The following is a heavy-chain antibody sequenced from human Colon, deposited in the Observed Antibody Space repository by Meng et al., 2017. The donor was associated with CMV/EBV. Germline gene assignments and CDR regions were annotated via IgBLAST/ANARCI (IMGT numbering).Heavy chain of an antibody. CDR2: MYHTGRT. CDR3: ARDSSGFEGWFDI. D-gene: IGHD3-22*01. V-gene: IGHV4-59*02. CDR1: GASVSSYY. J-gene: IGHJ2*01. Sequence: SETLSLTCTVSGASVSSYYWSWIRQPPGKGLEWIGYMYHTGRTSYNPSLKSRVTMSMDTSKNQFSLNLNSVTAADTAVYYCARDSSGFEGWFDIWGRGTLVTV.